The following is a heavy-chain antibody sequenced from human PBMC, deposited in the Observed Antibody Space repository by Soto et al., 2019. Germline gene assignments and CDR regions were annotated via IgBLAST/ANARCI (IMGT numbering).Heavy chain of an antibody. Sequence: GESLNISCKGSGYRFNSYWISWVRQMPGKGLEWMGRIDPSDSYTNYSPSFLGHVTISADESISTAYLQWISLEAAETAMYYCATSERDYGVYCGIDVWGQGTTVTVSS. CDR1: GYRFNSYW. CDR3: ATSERDYGVYCGIDV. V-gene: IGHV5-10-1*01. J-gene: IGHJ6*02. CDR2: IDPSDSYT. D-gene: IGHD4-17*01.